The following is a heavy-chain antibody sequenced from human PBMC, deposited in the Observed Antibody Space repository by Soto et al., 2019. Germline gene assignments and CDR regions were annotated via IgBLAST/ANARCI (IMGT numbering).Heavy chain of an antibody. CDR3: AREPADIDIVVVPAATRFDP. D-gene: IGHD2-2*01. J-gene: IGHJ5*02. Sequence: GASVKVSCKASGGTFSSYTISWVRQAPGQGLEWMGRIIPILGIANYAQKFQGRVTITADKSTSTAYMELSSLRSEDTAVYYCAREPADIDIVVVPAATRFDPWGQGTLVTVSS. V-gene: IGHV1-69*04. CDR2: IIPILGIA. CDR1: GGTFSSYT.